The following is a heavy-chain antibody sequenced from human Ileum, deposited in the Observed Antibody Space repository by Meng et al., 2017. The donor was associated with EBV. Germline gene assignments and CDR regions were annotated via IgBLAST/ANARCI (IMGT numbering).Heavy chain of an antibody. Sequence: QLQLQEQGPGLVKRPGTLALTCAVAGDSFGGSDWWRWVRQPPGKGLEWIGKVYHDGATNYHPSLKSRVTISLDKSKNEVNLHLNSRTAADTAVYFCARSGPIVRGLDYWGQGTLVTVSS. CDR2: VYHDGAT. CDR1: GDSFGGSDW. CDR3: ARSGPIVRGLDY. D-gene: IGHD3-10*01. V-gene: IGHV4-4*01. J-gene: IGHJ4*02.